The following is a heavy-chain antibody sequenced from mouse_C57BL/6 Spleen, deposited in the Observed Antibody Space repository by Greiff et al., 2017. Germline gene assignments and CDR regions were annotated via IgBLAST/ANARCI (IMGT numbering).Heavy chain of an antibody. Sequence: QVHVKQSGAELARPGASVKMSCKASGYTFTNYTMHWVKQRPGQGLEWIGYINPSRGYMKYNQKFKDKATLTADKSSSTAYMQLSSLTSEDSAVYYCARRNYGSSYGYFDVWGTGTTVTVSS. D-gene: IGHD1-1*01. CDR1: GYTFTNYT. J-gene: IGHJ1*03. CDR2: INPSRGYM. V-gene: IGHV1-4*01. CDR3: ARRNYGSSYGYFDV.